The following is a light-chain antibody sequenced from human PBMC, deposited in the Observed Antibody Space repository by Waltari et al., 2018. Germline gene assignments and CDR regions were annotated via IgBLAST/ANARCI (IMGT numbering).Light chain of an antibody. Sequence: DTQMTQSPSTLSASVGDTVTIPFRASQSISSWLAWYQQKPGKAPKLLIFHASSLESGVPSRFSGGGSGVEFTLTISSLQPDDFATYYCQQYDTYPIYTFGQGTKLEIK. V-gene: IGKV1-5*01. J-gene: IGKJ2*01. CDR1: QSISSW. CDR3: QQYDTYPIYT. CDR2: HAS.